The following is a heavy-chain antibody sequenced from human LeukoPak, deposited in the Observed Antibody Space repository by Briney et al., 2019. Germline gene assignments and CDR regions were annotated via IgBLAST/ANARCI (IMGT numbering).Heavy chain of an antibody. V-gene: IGHV4-31*03. CDR2: IYYSGST. D-gene: IGHD2-2*01. J-gene: IGHJ2*01. Sequence: PSQTLSLTCTVSGGSISSGGYYWSWIRQHPGKGLEWIGYIYYSGSTYYNPSLKSRVTISVDTSKNQFSLKLSSVTAADTAVYYCARSCSSTSCYPGYFDLWGRGTLVTVSS. CDR3: ARSCSSTSCYPGYFDL. CDR1: GGSISSGGYY.